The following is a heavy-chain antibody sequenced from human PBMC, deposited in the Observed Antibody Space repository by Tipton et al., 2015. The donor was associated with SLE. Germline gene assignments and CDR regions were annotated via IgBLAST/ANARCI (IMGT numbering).Heavy chain of an antibody. J-gene: IGHJ3*02. CDR2: IYYSGST. Sequence: TLSLTCTVSGGSISSYYWSWIRQPPGKGLEWIGYIYYSGSTNYNPSLKSRVTISVDTSKNQFSLKLSSVTAADAAVYYCARDRPVFDIWVQGTMVTVSS. V-gene: IGHV4-59*01. CDR1: GGSISSYY. CDR3: ARDRPVFDI.